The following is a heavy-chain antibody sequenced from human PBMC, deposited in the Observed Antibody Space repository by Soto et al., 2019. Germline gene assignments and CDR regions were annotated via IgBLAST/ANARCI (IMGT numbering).Heavy chain of an antibody. D-gene: IGHD6-25*01. Sequence: GGSLRLSCAASGFTFSSYAMSWVRQAPGKGLEWVSGISSSGVSTRYADSVRGRFTISRDNSKNTLYLQMNSLRAEDTALYYCAKCSSDLGLGWFEPWGQGTLVTVSS. CDR1: GFTFSSYA. CDR2: ISSSGVST. CDR3: AKCSSDLGLGWFEP. V-gene: IGHV3-23*01. J-gene: IGHJ5*02.